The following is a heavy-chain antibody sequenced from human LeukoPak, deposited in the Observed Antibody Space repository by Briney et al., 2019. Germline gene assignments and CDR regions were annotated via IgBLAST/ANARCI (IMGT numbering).Heavy chain of an antibody. CDR1: GDSVSSNSAA. D-gene: IGHD6-13*01. V-gene: IGHV6-1*01. CDR2: TYYRSKWYN. Sequence: SQTLSLTCAISGDSVSSNSAAWNWIRQSPSRGLEWLGRTYYRSKWYNDYAVSVKSRITINPDTSKNQFSLQLNSVTPEDTAVYYCARGATPPYSSSWLFDYWGQGTLVTVSS. J-gene: IGHJ4*02. CDR3: ARGATPPYSSSWLFDY.